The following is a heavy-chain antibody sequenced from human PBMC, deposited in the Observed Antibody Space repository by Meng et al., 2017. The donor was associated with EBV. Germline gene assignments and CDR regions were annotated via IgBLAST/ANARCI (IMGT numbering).Heavy chain of an antibody. CDR1: GGSVNGYF. D-gene: IGHD3-9*01. CDR2: LHHSGST. Sequence: QVQLQQWGAGLLKPSETLSLTCAVYGGSVNGYFWSWIRQPPGKGLEWIGELHHSGSTNYNPSLKSRLRISVDTSKNQFSLNLTSVTAADTAVYYCARVSPNRYFDYLAPPDYWGQGTLVTVSS. V-gene: IGHV4-34*01. J-gene: IGHJ4*02. CDR3: ARVSPNRYFDYLAPPDY.